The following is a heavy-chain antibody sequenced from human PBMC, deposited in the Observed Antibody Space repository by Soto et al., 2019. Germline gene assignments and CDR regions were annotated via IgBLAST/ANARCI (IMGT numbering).Heavy chain of an antibody. J-gene: IGHJ6*02. V-gene: IGHV1-18*04. Sequence: QVQLVQSGAEVKKPGASVKVSCKASGYSFTSSGFSWVRQAPGQGLEWMGWISAYNGNTNYAQKFKDRITLTTDTSTSTAYMEMGNVRSDDTAVYYCATDPYCGSAPGCSALDVWGQGTTVSVSS. CDR3: ATDPYCGSAPGCSALDV. CDR1: GYSFTSSG. D-gene: IGHD2-21*01. CDR2: ISAYNGNT.